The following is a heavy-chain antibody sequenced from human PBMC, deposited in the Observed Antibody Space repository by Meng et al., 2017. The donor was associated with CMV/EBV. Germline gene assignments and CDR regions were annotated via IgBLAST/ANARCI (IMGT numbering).Heavy chain of an antibody. D-gene: IGHD7-27*01. V-gene: IGHV3-21*01. Sequence: GESLKISCAASGFTFSSYSMNWVRQAPGKGLEWVSSISSSSSYIYYADSVKGRFTISRDNAKNSLYLQMNSLRAEDTAVYYCARASFWGCDYWGQGTLVTVSS. CDR3: ARASFWGCDY. CDR1: GFTFSSYS. J-gene: IGHJ4*02. CDR2: ISSSSSYI.